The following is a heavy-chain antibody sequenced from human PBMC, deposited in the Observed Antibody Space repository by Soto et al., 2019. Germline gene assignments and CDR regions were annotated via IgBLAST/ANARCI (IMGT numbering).Heavy chain of an antibody. CDR2: IHYNGRT. V-gene: IGHV4-34*01. D-gene: IGHD3-10*01. CDR3: VRFEEPSPGSGPLADF. J-gene: IGHJ4*02. Sequence: QVRLQQWGAGLLKPSETLSLTCGVYGESSSTYYLNWIRQSPGKGLEWIADIHYNGRTNYNPSLKSRLTISADTSQKQFSLKLISVTAADTAVYYCVRFEEPSPGSGPLADFWGQGTLVTVSS. CDR1: GESSSTYY.